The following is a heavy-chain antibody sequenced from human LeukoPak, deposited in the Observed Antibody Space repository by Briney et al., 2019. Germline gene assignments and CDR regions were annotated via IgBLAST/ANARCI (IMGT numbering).Heavy chain of an antibody. D-gene: IGHD1-26*01. CDR1: GFTFSSYW. CDR2: INSDGSNT. V-gene: IGHV3-74*01. Sequence: GGSLRLSCAASGFTFSSYWMHWVRQAPGKGLVWVSRINSDGSNTNYADSVKGRFTISRDNAKNTLYLQMYSLRAADTAVYYCAREEATNPLDSWGQGTLVTVSS. CDR3: AREEATNPLDS. J-gene: IGHJ4*02.